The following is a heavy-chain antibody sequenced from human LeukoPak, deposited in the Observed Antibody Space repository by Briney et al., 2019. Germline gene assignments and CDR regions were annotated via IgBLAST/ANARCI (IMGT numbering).Heavy chain of an antibody. CDR2: INWNSGSI. D-gene: IGHD5-12*01. CDR1: GFTLDDYA. V-gene: IGHV3-9*03. CDR3: AKGTSSAYAYYMDV. Sequence: GRSLRLSCAASGFTLDDYAMHWVRQGPGRGLEWVSGINWNSGSIGYADSVKGRFTISRDNAKNSLYLQMNSLRAEDMALYYCAKGTSSAYAYYMDVWGKGTTVTVSS. J-gene: IGHJ6*03.